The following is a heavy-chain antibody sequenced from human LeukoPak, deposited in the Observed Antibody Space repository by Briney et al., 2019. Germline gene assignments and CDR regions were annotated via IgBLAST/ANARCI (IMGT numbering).Heavy chain of an antibody. V-gene: IGHV1-8*03. CDR1: GYTFINYH. J-gene: IGHJ4*02. CDR2: INPNNGDS. Sequence: GASVKVSCKSSGYTFINYHINWVRQATGQGLGWIGWINPNNGDSGYAQNFQGRVIITRDTSISTAYMELGSLTSEDTAVYFCARTTSFTASGYDSWGQGTLVTVSS. CDR3: ARTTSFTASGYDS. D-gene: IGHD6-25*01.